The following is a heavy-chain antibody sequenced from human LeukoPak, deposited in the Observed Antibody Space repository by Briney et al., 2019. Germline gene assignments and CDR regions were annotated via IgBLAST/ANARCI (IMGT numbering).Heavy chain of an antibody. Sequence: GGSLRLSCVALDFGFETCWMSWVRQAPGKGPQWVANINEDGTEKHYVGSVRGRFTISRDNAESSLRLQMNSLRPDDLGVYYCARGETMDVWGKGTMVTVSS. CDR1: DFGFETCW. V-gene: IGHV3-7*01. CDR3: ARGETMDV. CDR2: INEDGTEK. D-gene: IGHD5-24*01. J-gene: IGHJ6*03.